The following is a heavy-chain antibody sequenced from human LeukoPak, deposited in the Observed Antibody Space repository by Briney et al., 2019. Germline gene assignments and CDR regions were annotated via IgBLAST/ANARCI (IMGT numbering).Heavy chain of an antibody. V-gene: IGHV4-4*09. CDR1: GGSISGYY. CDR2: IYSSGST. CDR3: ARFTYTTRPSDV. J-gene: IGHJ6*04. D-gene: IGHD3-16*01. Sequence: SETLSLTCSVSGGSISGYYWSWIRQPPGQTLEWIGYIYSSGSTNYNPSLQSRVTMSVDTSMNQFSLRLSSVTAADTAVYYCARFTYTTRPSDVWGKGTTVNVSS.